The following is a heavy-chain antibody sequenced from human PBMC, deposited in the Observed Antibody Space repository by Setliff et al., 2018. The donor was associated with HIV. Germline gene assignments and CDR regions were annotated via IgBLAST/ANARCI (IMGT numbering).Heavy chain of an antibody. V-gene: IGHV4-39*07. J-gene: IGHJ4*02. CDR2: MCHGGTTMYT. CDR1: GGSVSSGPYY. CDR3: ARGPPFAY. Sequence: NPSETLSLTCTVSGGSVSSGPYYWGWVRLSPGKGLEWIGNMCHGGTTMYTNYNPSLESRVIISEDTSRDQFFLKLTSVTADDTGIYYCARGPPFAYWGQGLLVTV.